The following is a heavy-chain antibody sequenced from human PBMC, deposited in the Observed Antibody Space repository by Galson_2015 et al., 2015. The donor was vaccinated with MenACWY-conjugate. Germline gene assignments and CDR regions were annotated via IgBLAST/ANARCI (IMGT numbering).Heavy chain of an antibody. CDR2: ISPGSGRI. V-gene: IGHV3-48*02. D-gene: IGHD7-27*01. Sequence: SLRLSCAASGFTFSRCGMNWVRQAPGKGLEWISYISPGSGRIYYADSAKGRFTISRDDAKSSLFLQIVSLRDEDTAVYYCAWGQNPTVKPMHLDYRGQGPLFTVSS. CDR1: GFTFSRCG. CDR3: AWGQNPTVKPMHLDY. J-gene: IGHJ4*02.